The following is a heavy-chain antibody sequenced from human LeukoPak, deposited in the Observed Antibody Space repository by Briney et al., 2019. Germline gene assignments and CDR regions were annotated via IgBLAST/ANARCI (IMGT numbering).Heavy chain of an antibody. CDR1: GGSFSGYY. V-gene: IGHV4-34*01. J-gene: IGHJ3*02. Sequence: SETLSLTCAVYGGSFSGYYWSWIRQPPGKGLEWIGEINHSGSTNYSPSLKSRVTISVDTSKNQFSLKLSSVTAADTAVYYCARATPWRRWTQSSAFDIWGQGTMVTVSS. D-gene: IGHD5-24*01. CDR2: INHSGST. CDR3: ARATPWRRWTQSSAFDI.